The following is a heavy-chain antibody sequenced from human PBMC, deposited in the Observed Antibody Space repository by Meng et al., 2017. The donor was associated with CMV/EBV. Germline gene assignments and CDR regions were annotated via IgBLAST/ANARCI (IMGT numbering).Heavy chain of an antibody. Sequence: ASVKVSCKASGYTFTSYGISWVRQAPGQGLEWMGWISPYNGNTNYAQKLQGRVTMTTDTSTSTAYMELRSLRSDDTAVYYCARDEAELGWNQENYYYYGMDVWGQGTTVTVSS. CDR3: ARDEAELGWNQENYYYYGMDV. D-gene: IGHD1-1*01. CDR2: ISPYNGNT. CDR1: GYTFTSYG. V-gene: IGHV1-18*01. J-gene: IGHJ6*02.